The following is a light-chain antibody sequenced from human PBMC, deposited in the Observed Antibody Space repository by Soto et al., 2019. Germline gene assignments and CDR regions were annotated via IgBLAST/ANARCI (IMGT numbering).Light chain of an antibody. Sequence: EIVLTQSPGTLSLSPGERATLSCRASQSVSSSYLAWYQQKPGQAPRIIIYGASSRATGIPDRFSGSGSGTDFTLTISRLEPEDVAVYYCQQYGSSLWTFGQGTKVDIK. V-gene: IGKV3-20*01. J-gene: IGKJ1*01. CDR2: GAS. CDR3: QQYGSSLWT. CDR1: QSVSSSY.